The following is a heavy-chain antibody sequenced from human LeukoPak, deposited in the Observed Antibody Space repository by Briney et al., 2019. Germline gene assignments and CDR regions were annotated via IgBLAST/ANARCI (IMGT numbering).Heavy chain of an antibody. CDR1: GFTFSNAW. D-gene: IGHD2-2*01. Sequence: PGGSLRLSCAASGFTFSNAWMKWVRQAPGKGLEWVAVISYDGSTKYYADSVKGRFTISRDNSKNTLYLQMNSLRAEDTAVYYCAKEDRTPGPAAIRMFDPWGQGTLVTVSS. J-gene: IGHJ5*02. CDR3: AKEDRTPGPAAIRMFDP. V-gene: IGHV3-30*18. CDR2: ISYDGSTK.